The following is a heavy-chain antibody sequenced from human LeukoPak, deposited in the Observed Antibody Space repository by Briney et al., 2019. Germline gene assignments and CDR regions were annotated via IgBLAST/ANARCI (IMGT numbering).Heavy chain of an antibody. CDR3: ARGGMATIMAFDI. V-gene: IGHV4-30-2*01. D-gene: IGHD5-24*01. CDR2: IYHSGST. CDR1: GGSISSGDYY. J-gene: IGHJ3*02. Sequence: SETLSLTCTVSGGSISSGDYYWSWIRQPPGKGLEWIGYIYHSGSTYYNPSLKSRVTISVDRSKNQFSLKLSSVTAADTAVYYCARGGMATIMAFDIWGQGTMVTVSS.